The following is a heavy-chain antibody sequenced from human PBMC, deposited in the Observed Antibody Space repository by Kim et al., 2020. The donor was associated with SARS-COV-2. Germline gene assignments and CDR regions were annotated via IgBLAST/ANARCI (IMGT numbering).Heavy chain of an antibody. Sequence: TTYSDAVSGRSTNSRDTAKNTLYLQMNRLRAVDTAVYYCARDGVTPFDYWGQGTLVTVSS. V-gene: IGHV3-74*03. CDR2: T. J-gene: IGHJ4*02. CDR3: ARDGVTPFDY. D-gene: IGHD2-21*02.